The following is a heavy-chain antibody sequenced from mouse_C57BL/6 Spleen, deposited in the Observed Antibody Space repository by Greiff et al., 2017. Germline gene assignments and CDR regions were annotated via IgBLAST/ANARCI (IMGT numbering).Heavy chain of an antibody. CDR3: TRSGGLRRWLYFDY. Sequence: QVQLKESGAELVRPGASVTLSCKASGYTFTDYEMHWVKQTPVHGLEWIGAIDPETGGTAYNQKFKGKAILTADKSSSTAYMELRSLTSEDSAVYYCTRSGGLRRWLYFDYWGQGTTLTVSS. V-gene: IGHV1-15*01. D-gene: IGHD2-4*01. J-gene: IGHJ2*01. CDR1: GYTFTDYE. CDR2: IDPETGGT.